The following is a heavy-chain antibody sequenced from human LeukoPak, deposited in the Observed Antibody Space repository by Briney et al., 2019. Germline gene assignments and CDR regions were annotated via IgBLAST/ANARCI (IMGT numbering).Heavy chain of an antibody. CDR2: IYTSGST. D-gene: IGHD3-3*01. J-gene: IGHJ6*03. CDR1: GGSISSGSYY. V-gene: IGHV4-61*02. Sequence: SETLSLTCTVSGGSISSGSYYWSWIRQPAGKGLEWIGRIYTSGSTNYNPSLKSRVTISVDTSKNQFSLKLSSVTAADTAVYYCARAPPYYDFWSGYYYMDVWGKGTTVTVSS. CDR3: ARAPPYYDFWSGYYYMDV.